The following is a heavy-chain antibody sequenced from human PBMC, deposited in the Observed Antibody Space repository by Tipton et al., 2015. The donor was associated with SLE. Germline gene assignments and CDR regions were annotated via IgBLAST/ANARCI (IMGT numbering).Heavy chain of an antibody. CDR2: IYNSGST. D-gene: IGHD6-13*01. Sequence: TLSLTCTVSGGSISSYYWSWIRQPPGKGLGWIGYIYNSGSTNYNPSLKSRVTISVDTSKNQFSLKLSSVTPADTAVYYCARGAAAADTGAFDSWGQGTMVTVSS. J-gene: IGHJ3*02. CDR3: ARGAAAADTGAFDS. CDR1: GGSISSYY. V-gene: IGHV4-59*01.